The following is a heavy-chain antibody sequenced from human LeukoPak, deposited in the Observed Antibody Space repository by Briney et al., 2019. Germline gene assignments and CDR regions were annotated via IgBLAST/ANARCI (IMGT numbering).Heavy chain of an antibody. CDR3: ARGRGAARSHYYYGMDV. D-gene: IGHD6-6*01. Sequence: SETLSLTCTVSGGSISSGDYYWSWIRQPPGKGLEWIGYIYYSGSTYYNPSLKSRVTISVDTSKNQFSLKLSSVTAADTAVYYCARGRGAARSHYYYGMDVWGQGTTVTVSS. CDR2: IYYSGST. J-gene: IGHJ6*02. CDR1: GGSISSGDYY. V-gene: IGHV4-30-4*01.